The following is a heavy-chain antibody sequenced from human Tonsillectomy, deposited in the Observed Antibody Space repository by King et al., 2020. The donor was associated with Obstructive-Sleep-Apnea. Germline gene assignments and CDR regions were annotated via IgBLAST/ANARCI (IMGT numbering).Heavy chain of an antibody. CDR3: ASQEDMATMNY. J-gene: IGHJ4*02. D-gene: IGHD5-24*01. Sequence: QLQESGPGLVKPSETLSLTCTVSGGSISSSSYYWGWIRQPPGKGLEWIGSIYYSGGTYYNPSLKSRVTISVDTSKNQFSLKLSSVTAADTAVYYCASQEDMATMNYWGQGTLVTVSS. CDR2: IYYSGGT. CDR1: GGSISSSSYY. V-gene: IGHV4-39*01.